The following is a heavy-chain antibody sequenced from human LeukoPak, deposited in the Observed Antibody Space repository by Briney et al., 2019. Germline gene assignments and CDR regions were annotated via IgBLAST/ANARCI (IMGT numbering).Heavy chain of an antibody. Sequence: SVKVSCKASGGTFSSYAISWVRQAPGQGLEWMGGIIPIFGTANYAQKFQGRVTITADKPTSTAYMELSSLRSEDTAVYYCARYYDILTGEYYFDYWGQGTLVTVSS. CDR1: GGTFSSYA. CDR2: IIPIFGTA. CDR3: ARYYDILTGEYYFDY. D-gene: IGHD3-9*01. V-gene: IGHV1-69*06. J-gene: IGHJ4*02.